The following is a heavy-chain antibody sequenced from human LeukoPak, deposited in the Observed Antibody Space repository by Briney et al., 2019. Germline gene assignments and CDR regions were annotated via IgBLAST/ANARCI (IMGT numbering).Heavy chain of an antibody. V-gene: IGHV3-21*01. CDR2: ISSSSCI. CDR3: ASGQPKGSIAVAGEKYYMDV. D-gene: IGHD6-19*01. Sequence: GSLRLSCAASGFTFSSYSMNWVRQAPGKGLEWVSSISSSSCIYYADSVKGRFTISRDNAKNSLYLQMNSLRAEDTAVYYCASGQPKGSIAVAGEKYYMDVWGKGTTVTVSS. CDR1: GFTFSSYS. J-gene: IGHJ6*03.